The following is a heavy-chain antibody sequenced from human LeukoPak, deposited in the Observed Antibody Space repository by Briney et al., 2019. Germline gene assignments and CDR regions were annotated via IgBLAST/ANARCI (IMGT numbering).Heavy chain of an antibody. CDR2: IYYSGNT. CDR3: ARHLPYDTSGYYSLYFDY. V-gene: IGHV4-39*01. J-gene: IGHJ4*02. Sequence: SETLSLTCIVSGGSISSSSFHWGWIRQPPGKGLEWIGTIYYSGNTYYNPSLKSRVTMSVDTSKNQFSLKLSSVTAADTAVYYCARHLPYDTSGYYSLYFDYWGQGTLVTVSS. CDR1: GGSISSSSFH. D-gene: IGHD3-22*01.